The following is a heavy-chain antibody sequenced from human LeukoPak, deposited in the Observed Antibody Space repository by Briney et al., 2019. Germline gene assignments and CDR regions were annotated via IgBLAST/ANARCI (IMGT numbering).Heavy chain of an antibody. D-gene: IGHD1-1*01. CDR3: ARLERHSRAFDI. CDR2: INHSGST. Sequence: KSSETLSLTCAVYGGSFSGYYWSWIRQPPGKGLEWIGEINHSGSTNYNPSLKSRVTISVDTSKNQFSLKLSSVTAADTAVYYCARLERHSRAFDIWGQGTMVTVSS. CDR1: GGSFSGYY. V-gene: IGHV4-34*01. J-gene: IGHJ3*02.